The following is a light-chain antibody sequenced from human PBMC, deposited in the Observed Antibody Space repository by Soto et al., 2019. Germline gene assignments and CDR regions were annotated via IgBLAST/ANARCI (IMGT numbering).Light chain of an antibody. CDR2: TNN. J-gene: IGLJ2*01. CDR1: SSNIGSNT. V-gene: IGLV1-44*01. CDR3: AAWEDSLNGLL. Sequence: QSVLTQPSSASGTPGQRVTIPCSGSSSNIGSNTVNWYQQLPGTAPKLLIYTNNQRPSGVPDRFSGSKSGTSASLAISGLQSEDEADYYCAAWEDSLNGLLFGGGTKLTVL.